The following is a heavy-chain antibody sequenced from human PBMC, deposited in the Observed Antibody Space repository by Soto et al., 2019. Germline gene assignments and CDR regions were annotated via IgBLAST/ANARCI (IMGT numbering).Heavy chain of an antibody. CDR1: GFTFSSYW. D-gene: IGHD3-9*01. CDR2: IKQDGSEK. J-gene: IGHJ6*02. Sequence: QPGGSLRLSCAASGFTFSSYWMSWVRQAPGKGLEWVANIKQDGSEKYYVDSVKGRFTISRDNAKNSLYLQMNSLRAEDTAVYYCARDPPDFDWLSDYGMDVWGQGTTVTVSS. V-gene: IGHV3-7*01. CDR3: ARDPPDFDWLSDYGMDV.